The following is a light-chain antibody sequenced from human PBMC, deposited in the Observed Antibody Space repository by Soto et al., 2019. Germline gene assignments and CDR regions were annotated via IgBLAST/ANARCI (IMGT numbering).Light chain of an antibody. CDR1: QSVSSN. Sequence: EIVMTQSPATLSVSPGERATLSCRASQSVSSNFAWYQQKPGQAPRLLIYGASTRATGIPARFSGSGSGTEVTITISSLQSEDFAVYYCQQYNNWPYTFGQGTKLEIK. J-gene: IGKJ2*01. V-gene: IGKV3-15*01. CDR2: GAS. CDR3: QQYNNWPYT.